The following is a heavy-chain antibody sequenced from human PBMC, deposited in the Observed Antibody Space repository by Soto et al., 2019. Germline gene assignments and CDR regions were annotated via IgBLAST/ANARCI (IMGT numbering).Heavy chain of an antibody. V-gene: IGHV4-30-2*01. J-gene: IGHJ4*02. CDR3: ARATVTRVDY. D-gene: IGHD4-17*01. CDR2: IYHSGST. CDR1: GGSIGSGGYS. Sequence: QLQLQESGSGLVKPSQTLSLTCAVSGGSIGSGGYSWSWIRQPPGKGLEWIGYIYHSGSTYYNPSLKSRVTISVDRSKNQFSLKLFSVTAADTAVYYCARATVTRVDYWGQGTLVTVSS.